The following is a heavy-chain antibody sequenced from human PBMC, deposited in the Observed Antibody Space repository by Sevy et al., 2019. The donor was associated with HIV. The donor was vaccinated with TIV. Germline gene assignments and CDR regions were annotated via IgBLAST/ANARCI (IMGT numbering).Heavy chain of an antibody. CDR3: ATKGGFWSGYQYFDS. CDR1: GFTFSNAW. Sequence: GGSLRLSCTASGFTFSNAWMNWVRQAPGKGLEWVGRIKSQSDGGTIDYAAPVKGRFTISRHDSKNTLFLQMNSLRSEDTAVYYCATKGGFWSGYQYFDSWGQGTLVTVSS. V-gene: IGHV3-15*07. CDR2: IKSQSDGGTI. J-gene: IGHJ4*02. D-gene: IGHD3-3*01.